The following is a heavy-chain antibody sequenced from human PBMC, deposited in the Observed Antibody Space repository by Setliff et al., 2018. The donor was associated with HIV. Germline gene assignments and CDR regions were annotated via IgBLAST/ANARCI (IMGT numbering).Heavy chain of an antibody. CDR1: GYTFTGYY. CDR2: INPNSGGT. D-gene: IGHD3-22*01. CDR3: ARDTHYYDSSGSDY. J-gene: IGHJ4*02. Sequence: ASVKVSCKASGYTFTGYYMHWVRQAPGQGLEWMGRINPNSGGTNYAQKFQGRVTMTRDTSISTAYMELSRLRSDDTAVYYCARDTHYYDSSGSDYWGQGTLVTV. V-gene: IGHV1-2*06.